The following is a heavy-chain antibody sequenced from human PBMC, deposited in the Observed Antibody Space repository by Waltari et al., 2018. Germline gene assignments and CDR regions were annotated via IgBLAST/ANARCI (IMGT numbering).Heavy chain of an antibody. D-gene: IGHD4-17*01. CDR3: ARGVHPYADTVTTPIYYFDY. V-gene: IGHV4-34*01. CDR2: INHSGST. J-gene: IGHJ4*02. CDR1: GGSFSGYY. Sequence: QVQLQQWGAGLLKPSETLSLTCAVYGGSFSGYYWSWIRQPPGKGREWIGEINHSGSTNYNPSLKSRVTISVDTSKNQFSLKLSSVTAADTAVYYCARGVHPYADTVTTPIYYFDYWGQGTLVTVSS.